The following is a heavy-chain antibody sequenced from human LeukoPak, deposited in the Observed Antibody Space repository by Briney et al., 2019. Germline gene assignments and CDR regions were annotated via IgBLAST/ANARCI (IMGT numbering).Heavy chain of an antibody. Sequence: GASVKVSCKASGYTFTSYGISWVRQAPGQGLEWMGWISAYNGNTNYAQKLQGRVTMTTDTSTSTAYMEQRSLRSDDTAVYYCARDELGSGDYYGSGSYYNPLDYWGQGTLVTVSS. CDR1: GYTFTSYG. J-gene: IGHJ4*02. D-gene: IGHD3-10*01. CDR2: ISAYNGNT. CDR3: ARDELGSGDYYGSGSYYNPLDY. V-gene: IGHV1-18*01.